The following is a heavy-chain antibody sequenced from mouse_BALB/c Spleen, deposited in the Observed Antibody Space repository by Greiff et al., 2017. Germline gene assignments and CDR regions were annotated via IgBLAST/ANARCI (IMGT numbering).Heavy chain of an antibody. CDR1: GFAFSSYD. J-gene: IGHJ4*01. CDR2: ISSGGGST. D-gene: IGHD3-1*01. CDR3: ARHKGFGGAMDY. Sequence: EVKLVESGGGLVKPGGSLKLSCAASGFAFSSYDMSWVRQTPEKRLEWVAYISSGGGSTYYPDTVKGRFTISRDNAKNTLYLQMSSLKSEDTAMYYCARHKGFGGAMDYWGQGTSVTVSS. V-gene: IGHV5-12-1*01.